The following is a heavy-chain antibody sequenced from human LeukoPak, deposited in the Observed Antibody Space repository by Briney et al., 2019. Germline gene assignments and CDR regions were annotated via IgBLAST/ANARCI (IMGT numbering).Heavy chain of an antibody. CDR1: GYTFTGYY. Sequence: GASVKVSCKASGYTFTGYYMHWVRQAPEQGLEWMGWINPNSGGTNYAQKFQGRVTMTRDTSISTAYMELSRLRSEDTAVYYCARVKGFGELFPVHYYYYMDVWGKGTTVTISS. V-gene: IGHV1-2*02. J-gene: IGHJ6*03. D-gene: IGHD3-10*01. CDR3: ARVKGFGELFPVHYYYYMDV. CDR2: INPNSGGT.